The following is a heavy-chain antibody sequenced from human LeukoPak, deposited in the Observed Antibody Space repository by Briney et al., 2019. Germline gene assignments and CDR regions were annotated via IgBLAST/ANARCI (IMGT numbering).Heavy chain of an antibody. CDR1: GDSISRYD. CDR3: ARSVFRGLIFFDY. V-gene: IGHV4-4*07. D-gene: IGHD3-16*02. CDR2: IYTSGT. J-gene: IGHJ4*02. Sequence: SETLSLTCSVSGDSISRYDWSWIRQPAGKGLEWIGRIYTSGTTYNPSLKSRVTMSLDTSQNHFSLRLSSVTAADTAVYYGARSVFRGLIFFDYWGQGILVTVSS.